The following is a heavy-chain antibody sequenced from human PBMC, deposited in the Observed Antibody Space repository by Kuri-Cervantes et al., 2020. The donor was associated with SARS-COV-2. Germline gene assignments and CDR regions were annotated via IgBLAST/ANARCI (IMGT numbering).Heavy chain of an antibody. Sequence: GESLKISCAASEFTFSSYVMTWVRQAPGKGLERVSSISVSGGSTYYANSVKGRFTISRDNSKNTLYLQMNSLRAEDTAVYYCAKALSGCAGDCPTRWGHGTLVTVSS. D-gene: IGHD2-21*01. V-gene: IGHV3-23*01. J-gene: IGHJ4*01. CDR2: ISVSGGST. CDR1: EFTFSSYV. CDR3: AKALSGCAGDCPTR.